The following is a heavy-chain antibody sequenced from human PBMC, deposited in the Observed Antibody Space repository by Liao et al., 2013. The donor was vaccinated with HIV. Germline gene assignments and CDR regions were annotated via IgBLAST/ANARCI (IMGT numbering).Heavy chain of an antibody. D-gene: IGHD5-18*01. Sequence: QLQLQESGPRRVKPSETLSLTCTVSGDYITSATYYWSWVRQPTGKGLEWIGEINQSGSTNYNPSLKSRVTISVDTSKNQFSLRLSSVTAADTAVYYCASVGINSYGYYFDDWGQGVLVTVSS. V-gene: IGHV4-61*01. CDR3: ASVGINSYGYYFDD. CDR1: GDYITSATYY. CDR2: INQSGST. J-gene: IGHJ4*02.